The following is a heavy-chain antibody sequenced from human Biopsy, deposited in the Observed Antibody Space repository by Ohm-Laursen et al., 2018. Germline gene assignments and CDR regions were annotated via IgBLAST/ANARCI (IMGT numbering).Heavy chain of an antibody. J-gene: IGHJ4*02. CDR3: ARDGEAKYCKHGVCPSDF. Sequence: SLRLSCAAPGFTFSGFSMNWVRQASGKGLEWVSSISASGNHIYYTDSVKGRFTVSRDNGKNSVYLQMNSLRVEDTAVYYCARDGEAKYCKHGVCPSDFWGQGTLVTVSS. V-gene: IGHV3-21*01. CDR1: GFTFSGFS. CDR2: ISASGNHI. D-gene: IGHD2-8*01.